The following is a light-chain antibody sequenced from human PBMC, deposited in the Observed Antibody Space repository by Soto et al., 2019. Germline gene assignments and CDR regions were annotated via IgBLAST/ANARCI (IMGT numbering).Light chain of an antibody. Sequence: DIVMTQSPATLSLSPWDRATLSCRASQTVIRNLAWYQQKPGQTPRLLIFGAYTRATGIPATFSGSGSGTEFTPTISSLQPEDFAVYYCQQYAVWPPQTFGQGTKVDIK. CDR2: GAY. CDR1: QTVIRN. V-gene: IGKV3-15*01. CDR3: QQYAVWPPQT. J-gene: IGKJ1*01.